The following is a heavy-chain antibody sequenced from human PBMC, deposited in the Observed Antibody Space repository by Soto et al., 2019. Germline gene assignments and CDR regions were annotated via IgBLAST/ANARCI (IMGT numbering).Heavy chain of an antibody. CDR3: VSSNIVGRPG. J-gene: IGHJ3*01. CDR1: GFIFSTYW. CDR2: MNQDESEK. V-gene: IGHV3-7*01. D-gene: IGHD6-6*01. Sequence: EVQLVESGGGLVQPGGSLRLSCAASGFIFSTYWMAWVRQAPGKGLEWVANMNQDESEKHYVDSVKGRFTISRDNAKSSLYLQMNSLRAEDTAVYYCVSSNIVGRPGGGQGTMVTVSS.